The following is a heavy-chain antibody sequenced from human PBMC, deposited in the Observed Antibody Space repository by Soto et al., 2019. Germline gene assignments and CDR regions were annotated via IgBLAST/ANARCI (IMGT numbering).Heavy chain of an antibody. CDR3: ARGPHGLPSMXWKXRXXXHNNGMDV. D-gene: IGHD3-10*01. Sequence: EEQLVESGGGLVQRGGSLRLSCEASGFTFSTYTMNWVRQAPGXGLEXXSEISSGSSNIYYADSVRGRFTLSRDNAKSSLYLQMNSLRDEDTAVYYCARGPHGLPSMXWKXRXXXHNNGMDVWGQGTTVTVSS. J-gene: IGHJ6*02. V-gene: IGHV3-48*02. CDR1: GFTFSTYT. CDR2: ISSGSSNI.